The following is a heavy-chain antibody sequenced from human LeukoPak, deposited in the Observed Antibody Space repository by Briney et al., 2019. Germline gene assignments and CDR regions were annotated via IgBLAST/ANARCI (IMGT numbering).Heavy chain of an antibody. Sequence: GGSLRLSCAASGFTFSTYTMHWVRQAPGRGLEWVSSISSRSIDIYYADSVKGRFTISRDNAKNSLHLQMNSLRAEDTAVYYCAREWSPFWGSSHGYWGQGTLVTVSS. V-gene: IGHV3-21*06. D-gene: IGHD6-6*01. J-gene: IGHJ4*02. CDR3: AREWSPFWGSSHGY. CDR1: GFTFSTYT. CDR2: ISSRSIDI.